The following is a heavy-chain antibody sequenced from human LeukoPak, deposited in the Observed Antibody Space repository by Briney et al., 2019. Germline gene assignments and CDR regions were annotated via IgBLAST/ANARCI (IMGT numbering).Heavy chain of an antibody. CDR3: VRVKGTYFDF. V-gene: IGHV3-48*01. D-gene: IGHD1-1*01. CDR1: GFPFSSYS. CDR2: ISASGSNI. J-gene: IGHJ4*02. Sequence: GGSLRLSCAASGFPFSSYSMNWVRQPPGKGLEWVSYISASGSNIYYLDAVKGRFTVSRDNAMNSLFLQMNRPGVEDTAIYYCVRVKGTYFDFWGQGTLVTVSS.